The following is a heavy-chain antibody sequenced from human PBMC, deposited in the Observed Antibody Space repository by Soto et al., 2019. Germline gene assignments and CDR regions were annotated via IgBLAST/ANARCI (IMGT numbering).Heavy chain of an antibody. V-gene: IGHV4-34*01. CDR1: GGSFSGYY. D-gene: IGHD5-12*01. CDR2: INHSGST. Sequence: SETLSLTCAVYGGSFSGYYWSWIRQPPGKGLEWIGEINHSGSTNYNPSLKSRVTISVDTSKNQFSLKLSSVTAADTAVYYCARGFRVATISGPLWYWGQGTLVTVSS. CDR3: ARGFRVATISGPLWY. J-gene: IGHJ4*02.